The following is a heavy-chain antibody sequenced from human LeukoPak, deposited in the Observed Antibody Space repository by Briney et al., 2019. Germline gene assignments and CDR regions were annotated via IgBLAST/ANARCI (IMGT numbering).Heavy chain of an antibody. Sequence: SETLSLTCSVSGYSISSGYSWGWIRQSPGEGLEWIGSISHTGSTHYNPSLQSRITISVDTSKKQFSLKLSSVTAADTAVYYCARDNWGSAFDYWGQGTLVTVSS. CDR3: ARDNWGSAFDY. V-gene: IGHV4-38-2*02. J-gene: IGHJ4*02. CDR1: GYSISSGYS. CDR2: ISHTGST. D-gene: IGHD7-27*01.